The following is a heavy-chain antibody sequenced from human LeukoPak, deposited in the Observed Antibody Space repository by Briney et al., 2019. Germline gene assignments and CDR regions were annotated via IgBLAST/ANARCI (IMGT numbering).Heavy chain of an antibody. CDR3: GRGFALVPAGIPDY. Sequence: PGGSRRLSCAASGFTFSNYWMHWVRQAPGEGLVWVSRISTDGSSTTYADSVKGRFTISRDNAKNTLYLQMNSLRAEDTAIYYCGRGFALVPAGIPDYWGQGILVTVSS. D-gene: IGHD2-2*01. J-gene: IGHJ4*02. CDR1: GFTFSNYW. CDR2: ISTDGSST. V-gene: IGHV3-74*01.